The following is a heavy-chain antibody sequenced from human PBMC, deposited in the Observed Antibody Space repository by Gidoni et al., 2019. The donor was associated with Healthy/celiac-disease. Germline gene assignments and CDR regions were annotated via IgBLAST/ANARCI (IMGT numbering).Heavy chain of an antibody. J-gene: IGHJ5*02. D-gene: IGHD2-15*01. V-gene: IGHV4-39*07. Sequence: QLQLQESGPGLVKPSETLSLTCTVSGGSLSSSSYYWGWIRQPPGKGLEWIGSIYYSGSTYYNPSLKSRVTISVDTSKNQFSLKLSSVTAADTAVYYCAREHRYCSGGSCYGWFDPWGQGTLVTVSS. CDR3: AREHRYCSGGSCYGWFDP. CDR1: GGSLSSSSYY. CDR2: IYYSGST.